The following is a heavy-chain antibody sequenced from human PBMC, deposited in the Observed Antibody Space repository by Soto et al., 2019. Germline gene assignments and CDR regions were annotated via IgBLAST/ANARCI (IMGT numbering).Heavy chain of an antibody. V-gene: IGHV4-39*01. CDR3: ASSIAAAGPLFFDY. J-gene: IGHJ4*02. CDR1: GGSISSSSYY. Sequence: SETLSLTCTVSGGSISSSSYYWGWIRQPPGKGLEWIGSIYYSGSTYYNPSLKSRVTISVDTSKNQFSLKLSSVTAADTAVYYCASSIAAAGPLFFDYWGQGTLVTVSS. D-gene: IGHD6-13*01. CDR2: IYYSGST.